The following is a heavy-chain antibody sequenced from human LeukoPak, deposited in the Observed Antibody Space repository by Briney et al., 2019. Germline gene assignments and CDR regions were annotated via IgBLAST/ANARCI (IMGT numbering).Heavy chain of an antibody. CDR2: INHSGST. D-gene: IGHD2-21*02. V-gene: IGHV4-34*01. CDR1: GGSFSGYY. CDR3: ARRGAYCSGGSCRFVVVTAIPPSYWYFDL. Sequence: SETLSLTCAVYGGSFSGYYWSWIRQPPGKGLEWIGEINHSGSTNYNPSLKSRVTISVDTSKNQFSLKLSSVTAADTAVYYCARRGAYCSGGSCRFVVVTAIPPSYWYFDLWGRGTLVTVSS. J-gene: IGHJ2*01.